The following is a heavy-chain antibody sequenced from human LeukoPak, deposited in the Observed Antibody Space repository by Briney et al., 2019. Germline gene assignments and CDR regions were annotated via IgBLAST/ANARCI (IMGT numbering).Heavy chain of an antibody. V-gene: IGHV3-7*04. CDR2: IKQDGSEK. CDR1: GFTFSSYW. CDR3: ARVSGYYGDSGDAFDI. Sequence: GGSLRLSCAASGFTFSSYWMSWVRQAPGKGLEWVANIKQDGSEKYYVDSVKGRFTISRDNAKNSLYLQMNSLRAEDTAVYYCARVSGYYGDSGDAFDIWGQGTMVTVSS. J-gene: IGHJ3*02. D-gene: IGHD3-22*01.